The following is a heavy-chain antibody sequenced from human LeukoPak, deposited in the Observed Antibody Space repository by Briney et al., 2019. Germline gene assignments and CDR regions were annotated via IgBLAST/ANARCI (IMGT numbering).Heavy chain of an antibody. CDR1: GFTFSSYG. CDR3: ANHFYNLAA. CDR2: ISYDGSNK. Sequence: GRSLRLSCAASGFTFSSYGMHWVRQAPGKGLEWVAVISYDGSNKYYADSVEGRFTISRDNSKNTLYLQMNSLRAEDTAVYYCANHFYNLAAWGQGTLVTVSS. D-gene: IGHD1-14*01. J-gene: IGHJ5*02. V-gene: IGHV3-30*18.